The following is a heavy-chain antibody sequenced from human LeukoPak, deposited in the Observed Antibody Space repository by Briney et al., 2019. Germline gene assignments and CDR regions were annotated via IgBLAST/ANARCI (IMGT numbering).Heavy chain of an antibody. CDR2: ISGSGGST. CDR1: GFTFSSYA. D-gene: IGHD2-15*01. V-gene: IGHV3-23*01. J-gene: IGHJ4*02. Sequence: PGGSLRLSCAASGFTFSSYAMSWVRQAPGKGLEWVSAISGSGGSTYYADSVKGRFTISRDNSKNTLYLQMNSLRAEDTAVYYCAKFGEIVVVVAATATDYWGQGTLVTDSS. CDR3: AKFGEIVVVVAATATDY.